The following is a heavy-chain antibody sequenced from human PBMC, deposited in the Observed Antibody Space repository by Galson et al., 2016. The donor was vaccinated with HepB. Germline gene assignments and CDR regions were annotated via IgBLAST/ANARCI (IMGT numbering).Heavy chain of an antibody. CDR1: GFTFGTYT. V-gene: IGHV3-43*01. CDR2: ITGDRANA. Sequence: SLRLSCAASGFTFGTYTMHWIRQAPGEGLQWVSLITGDRANAYYADSVKGRFTISRDNRKNSLYLQMNSLRTEDTALYYCAKGHGGYSGFDYWGQGTLATVSS. J-gene: IGHJ4*02. D-gene: IGHD4-23*01. CDR3: AKGHGGYSGFDY.